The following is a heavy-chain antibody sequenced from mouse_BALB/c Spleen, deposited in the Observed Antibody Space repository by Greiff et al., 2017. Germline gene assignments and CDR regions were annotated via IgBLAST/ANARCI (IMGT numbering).Heavy chain of an antibody. CDR2: INSNGGST. CDR1: GFTFSSYG. Sequence: EVKLMESGGGLVQPGGSLKLSCAASGFTFSSYGMSWVRQTPDKRLELVATINSNGGSTYYPDSVKGRFTISRDNAKNTLYLQMSSLKSEDTAMYYCARVEGAMDYWGQGTSVTVSS. CDR3: ARVEGAMDY. V-gene: IGHV5-6-3*01. J-gene: IGHJ4*01.